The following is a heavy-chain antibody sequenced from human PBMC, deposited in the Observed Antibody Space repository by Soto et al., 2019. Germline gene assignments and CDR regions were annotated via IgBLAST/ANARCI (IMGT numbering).Heavy chain of an antibody. CDR2: INPSGGST. D-gene: IGHD2-15*01. V-gene: IGHV1-46*03. CDR1: GYTFTSYY. Sequence: GASVKVSCKASGYTFTSYYMHWVRQAPGQRLEWMGIINPSGGSTSYAQKFQGRVTMTRDTSTSTVYMELSSLRSEDTAVYYCARDQRNPGYCSGGSCYDLYWFDPWGQGTLVTVSS. CDR3: ARDQRNPGYCSGGSCYDLYWFDP. J-gene: IGHJ5*02.